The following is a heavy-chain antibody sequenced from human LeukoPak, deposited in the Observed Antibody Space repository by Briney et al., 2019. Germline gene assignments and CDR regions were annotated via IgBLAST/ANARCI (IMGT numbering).Heavy chain of an antibody. D-gene: IGHD3-22*01. V-gene: IGHV1-69*04. CDR3: ARPSRGMYYYDSSAQRSDAFDI. Sequence: ASVKVSCKASGGTFSSYAISWVRQAPGQGLEWMGRIIPILGIANYAQKFQGRVTITADKSTSTAYMELSSLRSEDTAVYYCARPSRGMYYYDSSAQRSDAFDIWDQGTMVTVSS. CDR2: IIPILGIA. CDR1: GGTFSSYA. J-gene: IGHJ3*02.